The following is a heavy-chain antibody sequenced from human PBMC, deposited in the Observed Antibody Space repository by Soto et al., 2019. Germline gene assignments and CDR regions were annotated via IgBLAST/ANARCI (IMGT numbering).Heavy chain of an antibody. J-gene: IGHJ4*02. CDR1: GFTFSTSW. CDR3: VTNGNWAFDK. CDR2: IKPDGTKA. Sequence: LRLSCVASGFTFSTSWMTWVRQAPGQGLEWVANIKPDGTKAYYVESVRGRFTFSRDNAKNSVFLQMTSLRAEDTAVYYCVTNGNWAFDKWGQGTLVTVSS. V-gene: IGHV3-7*05. D-gene: IGHD7-27*01.